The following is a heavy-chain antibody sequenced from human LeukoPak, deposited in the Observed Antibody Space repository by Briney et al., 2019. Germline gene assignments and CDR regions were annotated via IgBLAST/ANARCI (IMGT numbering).Heavy chain of an antibody. CDR2: IYSSGST. J-gene: IGHJ4*02. Sequence: SETLSLTCTVSGDSITSYYWSWIRQPAGKGLEWIGRIYSSGSTNYNPSLKSRVTMSVDTSKNQFSLKLRSVTAADTAVYYCARACDRSSCPYYFESWGQGTLVTVSS. D-gene: IGHD3-16*02. CDR3: ARACDRSSCPYYFES. CDR1: GDSITSYY. V-gene: IGHV4-4*07.